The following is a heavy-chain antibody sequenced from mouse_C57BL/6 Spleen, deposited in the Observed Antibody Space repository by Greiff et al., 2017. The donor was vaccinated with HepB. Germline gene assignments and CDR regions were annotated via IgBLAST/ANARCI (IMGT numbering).Heavy chain of an antibody. D-gene: IGHD2-14*01. J-gene: IGHJ4*01. CDR2: IDPETGGT. CDR1: GYTFTDYE. CDR3: TRRDRYGAMDY. V-gene: IGHV1-15*01. Sequence: QVQLQQSGAELVRPGASVTLSCKASGYTFTDYEMHWVKQTPVHGLEWIGAIDPETGGTAYNQKFKGKAILTADKSSSTAYMELRSLTSEDSAVYYCTRRDRYGAMDYWGQGTSVTVSS.